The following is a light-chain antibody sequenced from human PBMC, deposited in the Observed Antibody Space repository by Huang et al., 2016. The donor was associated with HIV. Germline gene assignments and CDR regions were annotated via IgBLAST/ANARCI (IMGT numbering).Light chain of an antibody. Sequence: EIVMTQSPATLSVSPGESATLPCRASQNIRPNVAWSQQKRGQPPRLLISGASTRAAGIPARFSGSGSGTEFTLILTSLQSEDFAVYYCQHYHDWPPLAFGGGTKVEIK. V-gene: IGKV3-15*01. CDR3: QHYHDWPPLA. J-gene: IGKJ4*01. CDR1: QNIRPN. CDR2: GAS.